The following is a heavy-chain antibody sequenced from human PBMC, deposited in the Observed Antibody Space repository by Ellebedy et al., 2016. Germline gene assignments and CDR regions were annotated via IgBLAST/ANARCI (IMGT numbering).Heavy chain of an antibody. V-gene: IGHV3-11*01. Sequence: GGSLRLSCAASKFTFSDYYMSWIRQAPGKGLEWVSYISSSGSTIYYADSVRGRFTISRDNAKNSLYLQMNSLRAEATAMYYWARADFFGVVKRRDSYGMDVWGQGTTVTVSS. J-gene: IGHJ6*02. CDR3: ARADFFGVVKRRDSYGMDV. D-gene: IGHD3-3*01. CDR1: KFTFSDYY. CDR2: ISSSGSTI.